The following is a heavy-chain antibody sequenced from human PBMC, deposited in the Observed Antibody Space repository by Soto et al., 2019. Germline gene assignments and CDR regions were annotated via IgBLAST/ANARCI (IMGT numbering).Heavy chain of an antibody. D-gene: IGHD2-2*03. J-gene: IGHJ4*02. Sequence: QGLLQESGPGLVKPSETLSLTCTVSGGSISTYYWSWIRQPPGKGLEWIGNIYYSGSTNYNPSLKSRVTISVDTSKNQFSLKLSSVTAADTAVYYCAGSRQKMDKNFDYWGQGTLVTVSS. CDR1: GGSISTYY. CDR3: AGSRQKMDKNFDY. V-gene: IGHV4-59*08. CDR2: IYYSGST.